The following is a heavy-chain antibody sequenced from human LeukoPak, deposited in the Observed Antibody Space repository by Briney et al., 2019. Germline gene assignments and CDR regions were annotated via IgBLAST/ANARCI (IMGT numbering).Heavy chain of an antibody. Sequence: ASVKVSCKASGYTFTSYDINWVRQATGQGLEWMGWMNPNSGNTGYAQKFQGRVTMTRDTSISTAYMELSRLRSDDTAVYYCARGGYDFVYYYYGMDVWGRGTTVTVSS. D-gene: IGHD3-3*01. CDR1: GYTFTSYD. V-gene: IGHV1-8*01. CDR2: MNPNSGNT. CDR3: ARGGYDFVYYYYGMDV. J-gene: IGHJ6*02.